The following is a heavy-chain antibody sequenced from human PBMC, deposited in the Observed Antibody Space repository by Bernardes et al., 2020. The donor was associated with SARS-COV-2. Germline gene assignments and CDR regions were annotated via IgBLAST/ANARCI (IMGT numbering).Heavy chain of an antibody. CDR3: AKIGTRGLWYFDV. V-gene: IGHV3-23*01. D-gene: IGHD1-1*01. Sequence: GGSLRLSCAASGITFSNYGMSWVRQAPGKGPEWVSSISSGGDDTYYADSVKGRFTVSRDNSKNTLYLQVSSLRAEDTAIYYCAKIGTRGLWYFDVWGLGILVTVSS. J-gene: IGHJ2*01. CDR1: GITFSNYG. CDR2: ISSGGDDT.